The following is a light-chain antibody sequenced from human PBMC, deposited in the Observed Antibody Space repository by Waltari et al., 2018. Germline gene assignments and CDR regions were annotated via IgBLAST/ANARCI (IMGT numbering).Light chain of an antibody. Sequence: EIVLTQSPGTLSLSPGERATLSCRASQCVSRALAWYQQNPGQAPRLLIYGASNRATGIPDRFSGSGSGTDFSLIISRLEPEDFAVYYCQHYVSLPVTFGQGTKVEIK. CDR3: QHYVSLPVT. V-gene: IGKV3-20*01. J-gene: IGKJ1*01. CDR2: GAS. CDR1: QCVSRA.